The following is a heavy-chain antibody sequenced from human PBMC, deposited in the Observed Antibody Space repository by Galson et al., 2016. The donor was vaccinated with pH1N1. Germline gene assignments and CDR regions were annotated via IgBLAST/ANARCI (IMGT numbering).Heavy chain of an antibody. D-gene: IGHD2-2*01. Sequence: SVKVSCKASGYTFTSNAMNWVRQAPGQGLEWMGWINTNTGNPTYAQGFTGRFVFPLDTSVSMAYLQISSLKAEDTAVYYCARSYCSSTSCYGGSYYYYGMDVWGQGTTVTGSS. CDR1: GYTFTSNA. V-gene: IGHV7-4-1*04. J-gene: IGHJ6*02. CDR2: INTNTGNP. CDR3: ARSYCSSTSCYGGSYYYYGMDV.